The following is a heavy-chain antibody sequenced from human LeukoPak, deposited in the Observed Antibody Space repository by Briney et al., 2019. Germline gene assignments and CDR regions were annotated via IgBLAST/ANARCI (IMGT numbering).Heavy chain of an antibody. J-gene: IGHJ5*02. V-gene: IGHV1-69*08. Sequence: SVKVSCKASGGTFTKWTLNWVRRAPGQGPEWMGRIIPVLGSVNYAQKFQGRVTITADKGPAYMELTNLRSEDMAVYYCASATSWNWFDPWGQGTLVTVSA. CDR3: ASATSWNWFDP. CDR1: GGTFTKWT. CDR2: IIPVLGSV. D-gene: IGHD1-1*01.